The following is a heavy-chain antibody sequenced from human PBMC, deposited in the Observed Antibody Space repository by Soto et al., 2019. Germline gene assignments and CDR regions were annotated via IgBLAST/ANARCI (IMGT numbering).Heavy chain of an antibody. CDR3: ARDLGSTSWRDYYGMDV. D-gene: IGHD2-2*01. J-gene: IGHJ6*02. CDR2: IWYDGSNK. V-gene: IGHV3-33*01. Sequence: PGGSLRLSCAASGFTFSSYGMHWVRQAPGKGLEWVAVIWYDGSNKYYADSVKGRFTISRDNSKNTLYLQMNSLRAEDTAVYYCARDLGSTSWRDYYGMDVWGQGTTVTVSS. CDR1: GFTFSSYG.